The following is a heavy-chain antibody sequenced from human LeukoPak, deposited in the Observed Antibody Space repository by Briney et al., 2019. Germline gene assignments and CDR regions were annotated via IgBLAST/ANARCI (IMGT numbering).Heavy chain of an antibody. J-gene: IGHJ6*03. V-gene: IGHV4-4*09. CDR3: ARHVDYYMDV. CDR2: IYTSGST. Sequence: SETLSLTCTVSGGPISSYYWSWIRQPPGKGLEWIGYIYTSGSTNYNPSLKSRVTISVDTSKNQFSLKLSSVTAADTAVYYCARHVDYYMDVWGKGTTVTVSS. CDR1: GGPISSYY.